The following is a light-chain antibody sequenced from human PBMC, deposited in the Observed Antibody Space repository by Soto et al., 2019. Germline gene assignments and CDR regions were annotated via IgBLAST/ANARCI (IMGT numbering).Light chain of an antibody. V-gene: IGKV1-39*01. J-gene: IGKJ4*01. CDR3: QQSDNTPPT. Sequence: DLQMTQSPSSLSASVGDRVTITCRASQSISRYLHWYQQKPGKAPKLLIYAASSLQSGVPSRFSGSGSGTGFTLTINSLQPEDFATYYCQQSDNTPPTFGGGTKVEIK. CDR1: QSISRY. CDR2: AAS.